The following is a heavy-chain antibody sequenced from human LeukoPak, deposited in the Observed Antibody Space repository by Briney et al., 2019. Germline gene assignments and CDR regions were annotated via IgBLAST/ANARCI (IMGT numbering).Heavy chain of an antibody. J-gene: IGHJ4*02. Sequence: PGGSLRLSCAASGFIFDTYGMHWVRQAPGKGLEWVAVIWYDGNKKYYADSVKGRFTISRDNSKNTLYLQMNSLRAEDTAVYYCARDSDGGFIDYWGQGTLVTVSS. CDR1: GFIFDTYG. CDR2: IWYDGNKK. CDR3: ARDSDGGFIDY. D-gene: IGHD5-24*01. V-gene: IGHV3-33*01.